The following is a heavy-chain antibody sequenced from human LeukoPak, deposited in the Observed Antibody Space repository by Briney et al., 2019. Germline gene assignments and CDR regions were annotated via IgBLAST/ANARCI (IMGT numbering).Heavy chain of an antibody. Sequence: SQTLSLTCTVSGGSISGGGYYWSWIRQHPGKGLEWIGYIYHSGSTYYNPSLKSRLTMSVDTSKNQFSLKLSSVTAADTAVYYCARASYGSGSLGYWGQGTPVTVSS. V-gene: IGHV4-31*03. D-gene: IGHD3-10*01. CDR2: IYHSGST. CDR3: ARASYGSGSLGY. J-gene: IGHJ4*02. CDR1: GGSISGGGYY.